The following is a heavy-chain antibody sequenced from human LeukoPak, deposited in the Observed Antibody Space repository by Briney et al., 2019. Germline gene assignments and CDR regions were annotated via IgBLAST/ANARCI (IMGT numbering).Heavy chain of an antibody. CDR1: GYTLTELS. D-gene: IGHD6-6*01. Sequence: ASVKVSCKVSGYTLTELSMHWVRQAPGKGLEWMGGFDPEDGETIYAQKFQGRVTMTEDTSTDTAYMELSSLRSEDTAVYYCARDRAPYSSSSVIGAFDIWGQGTMVTVPS. J-gene: IGHJ3*02. V-gene: IGHV1-24*01. CDR3: ARDRAPYSSSSVIGAFDI. CDR2: FDPEDGET.